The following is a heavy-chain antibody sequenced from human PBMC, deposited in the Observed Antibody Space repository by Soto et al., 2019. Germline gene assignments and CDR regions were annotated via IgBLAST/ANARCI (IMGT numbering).Heavy chain of an antibody. CDR2: ISSSSYI. V-gene: IGHV3-21*01. CDR3: ARIQLGSDAFDI. D-gene: IGHD6-6*01. J-gene: IGHJ3*02. CDR1: GFTFSSYS. Sequence: GGSLRLSCAASGFTFSSYSMNWVRQAPGKGLEWVSSISSSSYIYYADSVKGRFTISRDNAKNSLYLQMNSLRAEDTAVYYCARIQLGSDAFDIWGQGTMVTVSS.